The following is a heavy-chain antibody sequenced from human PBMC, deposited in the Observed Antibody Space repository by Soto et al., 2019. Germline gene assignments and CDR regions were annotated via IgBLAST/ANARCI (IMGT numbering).Heavy chain of an antibody. CDR3: ARESRLGYRFIDF. CDR2: IYHGGST. D-gene: IGHD5-12*01. Sequence: PSETLSLTCGVSGDSISSGGFSRNWLRQPPGKGLEWIGNIYHGGSTYYNPSLQSRVTISVDKSKNQFSLKLSSVTAADTAVYYCARESRLGYRFIDFWGQGTLVTVSS. CDR1: GDSISSGGFS. J-gene: IGHJ4*02. V-gene: IGHV4-30-2*01.